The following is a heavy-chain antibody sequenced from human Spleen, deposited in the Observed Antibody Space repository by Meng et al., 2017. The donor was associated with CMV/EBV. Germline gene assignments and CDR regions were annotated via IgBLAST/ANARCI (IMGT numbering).Heavy chain of an antibody. CDR3: SRRQWRGAYVDY. V-gene: IGHV4-4*02. CDR1: GDSISSNNW. CDR2: LYDNGDT. Sequence: SETLSLTCVVSGDSISSNNWWSWVRQPPGKGLEWIGTLYDNGDTYYSSSLKSRVTISVDTSKNQFSLRLSSVSAADTAVYYCSRRQWRGAYVDYWGRGTLVTVSS. J-gene: IGHJ4*02. D-gene: IGHD1-26*01.